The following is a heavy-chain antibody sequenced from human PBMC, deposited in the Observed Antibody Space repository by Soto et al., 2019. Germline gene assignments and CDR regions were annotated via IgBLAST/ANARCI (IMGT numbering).Heavy chain of an antibody. CDR2: IIPIFGTA. V-gene: IGHV1-69*13. Sequence: SVKVSCKASGGTFSSYAISWVRQAPGQGLEWMGGIIPIFGTANYAQKFQGRVTITADESTSTAYMELSSLRSEDTAVYYCAREKGEMATLDYWGQGTLVTVSS. CDR3: AREKGEMATLDY. J-gene: IGHJ4*02. D-gene: IGHD5-12*01. CDR1: GGTFSSYA.